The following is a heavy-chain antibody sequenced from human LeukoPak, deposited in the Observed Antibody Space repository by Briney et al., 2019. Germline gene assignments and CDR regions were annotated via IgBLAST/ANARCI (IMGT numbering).Heavy chain of an antibody. J-gene: IGHJ5*02. CDR1: GFTFSSYE. Sequence: GGSLRLSCAASGFTFSSYEMNWVRQAPGKGLEWVSYISSSGNTIYYADSVKGRFTISRDNSKNTLYLQMNSLRAEDTAVYYCARTSRVVMTTPWFDPWGQGTLVTVSS. CDR3: ARTSRVVMTTPWFDP. V-gene: IGHV3-48*03. CDR2: ISSSGNTI. D-gene: IGHD3-22*01.